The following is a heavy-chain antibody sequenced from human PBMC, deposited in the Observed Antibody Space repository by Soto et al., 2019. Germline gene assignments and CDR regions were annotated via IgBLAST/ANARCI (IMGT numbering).Heavy chain of an antibody. CDR2: INAVGSAT. CDR1: GFPFHTYW. CDR3: AIISLGFDP. V-gene: IGHV3-74*02. D-gene: IGHD1-26*01. J-gene: IGHJ5*02. Sequence: EVDLVESGGDSVQPGGSLRLSCSASGFPFHTYWMHWVRQVPGKGLEWVSRINAVGSATTYAESVKGRFTISRDNANNMLYLQMNDLRVEDTAIYYCAIISLGFDPWGQGTLVTVYS.